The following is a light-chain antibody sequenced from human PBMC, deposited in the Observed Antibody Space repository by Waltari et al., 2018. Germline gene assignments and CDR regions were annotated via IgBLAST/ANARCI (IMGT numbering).Light chain of an antibody. J-gene: IGLJ2*01. CDR2: RNN. CDR3: AAWDDSLSGFVV. Sequence: QSVLTQPPSESGTPGQRIIISCSGSSSNIGSNYVYWYQQLPGTAPKLLIYRNNQRPSGVPDRFSGSKSGTSASLASSGLRSEDEADYYCAAWDDSLSGFVVFGGGTKLTVL. V-gene: IGLV1-47*01. CDR1: SSNIGSNY.